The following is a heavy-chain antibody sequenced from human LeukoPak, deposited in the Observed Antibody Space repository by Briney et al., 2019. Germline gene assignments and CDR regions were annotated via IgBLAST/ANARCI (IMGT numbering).Heavy chain of an antibody. CDR3: ARRGDFQRSYFDY. V-gene: IGHV4-59*08. CDR1: GGSISSYY. J-gene: IGHJ4*02. Sequence: SETLSLTCTVSGGSISSYYWNWLRQPPGKGLEWIGNINYSGSSNYNPSLKSRLTMSIDTSNNHFSLILTSVTAADTAVYYCARRGDFQRSYFDYWGLGTLVTVSS. D-gene: IGHD7-27*01. CDR2: INYSGSS.